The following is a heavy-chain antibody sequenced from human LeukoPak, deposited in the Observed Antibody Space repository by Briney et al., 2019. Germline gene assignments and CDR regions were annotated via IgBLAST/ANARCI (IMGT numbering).Heavy chain of an antibody. CDR2: IKQDGSEK. CDR1: GSTFSSYW. CDR3: ARTDIVVVPAACY. J-gene: IGHJ4*02. V-gene: IGHV3-7*04. D-gene: IGHD2-2*01. Sequence: PGGSLRLSCAASGSTFSSYWMSWVRQAPGKGLEWVANIKQDGSEKYYVDSVKGRFTISRDNAKNSLYLQMNSLRAEDTAVYYCARTDIVVVPAACYWGQGTLVTVSS.